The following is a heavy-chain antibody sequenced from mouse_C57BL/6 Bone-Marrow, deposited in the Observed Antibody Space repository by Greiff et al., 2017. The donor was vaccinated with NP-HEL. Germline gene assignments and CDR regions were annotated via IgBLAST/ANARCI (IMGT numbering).Heavy chain of an antibody. CDR1: GFTFTDYY. CDR2: IRNKANGYTT. V-gene: IGHV7-3*01. Sequence: EVKLMESGGGLVQPGGSLSLSCAASGFTFTDYYMSWVRQPPGKALEWLGFIRNKANGYTTEYSASVKGRFTISRDNSQSILYLQMNALRAEDSATYYCARYNLDWYFDVWGTGTTVTVSS. CDR3: ARYNLDWYFDV. J-gene: IGHJ1*03.